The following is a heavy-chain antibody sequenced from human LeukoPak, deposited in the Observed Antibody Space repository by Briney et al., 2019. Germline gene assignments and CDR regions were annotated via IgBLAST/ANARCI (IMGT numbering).Heavy chain of an antibody. V-gene: IGHV3-33*07. CDR2: IWYDGSKE. CDR1: GFSFNKYG. J-gene: IGHJ3*02. D-gene: IGHD1-26*01. Sequence: GGSLRLSCAASGFSFNKYGMYWVRQAPGKGLEWLAVIWYDGSKELYADSVKSRFTISRDNSKNTLYMQMNSLRAEDTAVYYCARWGIGATTVVFDIWGQGTMVTVSS. CDR3: ARWGIGATTVVFDI.